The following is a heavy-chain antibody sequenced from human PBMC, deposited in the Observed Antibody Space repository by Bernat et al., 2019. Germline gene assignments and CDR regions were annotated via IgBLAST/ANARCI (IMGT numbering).Heavy chain of an antibody. CDR3: AKRWGERLSTFDF. D-gene: IGHD1-1*01. J-gene: IGHJ3*01. CDR1: GFTFSSFA. CDR2: ISDNGAGT. Sequence: EVQLLESGGGLVQAGGSPRLSCAASGFTFSSFAMSWVRQAPGKGLEWVSAISDNGAGTYYADSVKGRFTISRDNSKNTLSLQMNTLRAEDTAVYYCAKRWGERLSTFDFWGQGTMVTVSS. V-gene: IGHV3-23*01.